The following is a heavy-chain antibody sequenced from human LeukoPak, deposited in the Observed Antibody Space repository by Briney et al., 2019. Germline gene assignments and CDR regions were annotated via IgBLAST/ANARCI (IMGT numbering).Heavy chain of an antibody. D-gene: IGHD3-10*01. CDR1: GGTLSSYA. Sequence: SVKVSCKASGGTLSSYAISWVRQAPGQGLEWMGGIIPIFGTANYAQKFQGRVTITADESTSTAYMELSSLRSEDTAAYYCARVRLRGYYGMDVWGQGTTVTVSS. J-gene: IGHJ6*02. CDR3: ARVRLRGYYGMDV. V-gene: IGHV1-69*13. CDR2: IIPIFGTA.